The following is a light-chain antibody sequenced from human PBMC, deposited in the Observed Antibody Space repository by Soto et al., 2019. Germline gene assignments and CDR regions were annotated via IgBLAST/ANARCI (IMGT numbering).Light chain of an antibody. Sequence: EIIMTHSPSTLPVSPLQRVTLSCMASQSVGSNLAWYQQTPGQAPRLLIYGASTRATDVPARFSGSGSGTEFTLTISSLQSEDFAVYYCQKYDKWPWTFGQGTKVDIK. CDR3: QKYDKWPWT. CDR1: QSVGSN. J-gene: IGKJ1*01. V-gene: IGKV3-15*01. CDR2: GAS.